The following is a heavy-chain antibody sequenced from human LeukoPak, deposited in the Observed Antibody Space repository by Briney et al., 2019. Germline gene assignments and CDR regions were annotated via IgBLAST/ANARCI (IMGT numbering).Heavy chain of an antibody. CDR3: ARHGPCSGGTCYDY. D-gene: IGHD2-15*01. Sequence: SETLSLTCTVSGGSISNSDYYWGWIRQPPGKGLEYIGYISYNGGANYNPSLTSRVTISVDTSKNQFSLRLSSVTAADTAVYYCARHGPCSGGTCYDYWGQGALVTVSS. J-gene: IGHJ4*02. V-gene: IGHV4-61*05. CDR1: GGSISNSDYY. CDR2: ISYNGGA.